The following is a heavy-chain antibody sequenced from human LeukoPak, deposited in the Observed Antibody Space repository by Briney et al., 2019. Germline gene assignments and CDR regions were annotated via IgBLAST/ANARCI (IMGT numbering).Heavy chain of an antibody. Sequence: PGGSLRLSGAASGFTFSSYSMNWVRKAPGKGLEWVSYISSSSSTIYYADSVKGRFTISRDNAKNSLYLQMNSLRAEDTAVYYCARDEYCSGGSCPLLDYWGQGTLVTVSS. CDR3: ARDEYCSGGSCPLLDY. V-gene: IGHV3-48*04. CDR1: GFTFSSYS. D-gene: IGHD2-15*01. CDR2: ISSSSSTI. J-gene: IGHJ4*02.